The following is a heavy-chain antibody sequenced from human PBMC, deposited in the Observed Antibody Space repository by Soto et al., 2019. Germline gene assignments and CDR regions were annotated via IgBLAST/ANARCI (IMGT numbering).Heavy chain of an antibody. CDR1: GFTFSDAW. Sequence: GGSLRLSCAASGFTFSDAWMSWVRQAPGAGLEWVGLIKGKTEGGTIDYAAPVKARFTISRDASKNTLYLQMNSLKTEDTAVYYCTTDPHSTGTKYWGQGTLVTVSS. CDR2: IKGKTEGGTI. CDR3: TTDPHSTGTKY. D-gene: IGHD1-1*01. J-gene: IGHJ4*02. V-gene: IGHV3-15*01.